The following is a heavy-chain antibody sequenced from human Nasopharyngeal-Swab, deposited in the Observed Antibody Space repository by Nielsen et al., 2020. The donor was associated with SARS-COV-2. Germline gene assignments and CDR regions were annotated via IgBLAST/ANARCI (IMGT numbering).Heavy chain of an antibody. V-gene: IGHV3-30*18. CDR2: ISYDGSNK. Sequence: GGSLRLSCAASGFTFSRYGMHWVRQAPGKGLEWVAVISYDGSNKYYADSVKGRFTISRDNSKNTLYLQMNSLRAEDTAVYYCAKDPWNSSGYYGPFDYWGQGTLVTVSS. D-gene: IGHD3-22*01. J-gene: IGHJ4*02. CDR1: GFTFSRYG. CDR3: AKDPWNSSGYYGPFDY.